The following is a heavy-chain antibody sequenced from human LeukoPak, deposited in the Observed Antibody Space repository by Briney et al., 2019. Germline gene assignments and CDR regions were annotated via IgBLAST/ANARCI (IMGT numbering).Heavy chain of an antibody. D-gene: IGHD2-15*01. CDR1: GYTFTGYY. V-gene: IGHV1-2*06. CDR2: INPNSGGT. CDR3: ARGYCSGGSCYSYVYNYYYYMDV. J-gene: IGHJ6*03. Sequence: ASVKVSCKASGYTFTGYYMHWVRQAPGQGLEWMGRINPNSGGTNYSQKFQSRVTMTRDTSISTAYMELSRLRSDDTAVYYCARGYCSGGSCYSYVYNYYYYMDVWGKGTTVTVSS.